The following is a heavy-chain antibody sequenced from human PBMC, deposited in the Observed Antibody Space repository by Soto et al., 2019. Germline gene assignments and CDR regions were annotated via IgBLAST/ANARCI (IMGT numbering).Heavy chain of an antibody. CDR1: GYTFTGYY. CDR3: ARVKGYKYDSSEDFDN. D-gene: IGHD3-22*01. J-gene: IGHJ4*02. CDR2: SNPYSGGA. V-gene: IGHV1-2*02. Sequence: ASVKVSCKASGYTFTGYYMHWVRQAPGQGLEWMGWSNPYSGGAKYVQKFQGRVTMTRDTSISTAYMELSRLRSDDTAVYYCARVKGYKYDSSEDFDNWGQGTLVTVSS.